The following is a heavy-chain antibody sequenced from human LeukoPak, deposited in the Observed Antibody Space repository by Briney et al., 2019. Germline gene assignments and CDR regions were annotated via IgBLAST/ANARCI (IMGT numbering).Heavy chain of an antibody. D-gene: IGHD4-17*01. Sequence: GGSLRLSCAASGFTFSSYAMSWVRQAPGKGLEWVSGISWNSGSIGYADSVKGRFTISRDNAKNSLYLQMNSLRAEDTALYYCAKSYGDYPRDYYYYGMDVWGQGTTVTVSS. CDR3: AKSYGDYPRDYYYYGMDV. V-gene: IGHV3-9*01. CDR1: GFTFSSYA. J-gene: IGHJ6*02. CDR2: ISWNSGSI.